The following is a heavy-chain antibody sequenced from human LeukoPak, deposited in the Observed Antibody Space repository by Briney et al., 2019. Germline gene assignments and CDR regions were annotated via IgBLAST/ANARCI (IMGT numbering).Heavy chain of an antibody. V-gene: IGHV1-8*03. J-gene: IGHJ5*02. CDR1: GYTFTNYD. CDR2: VNPYSGNT. Sequence: GSVRVSCKASGYTFTNYDINWVRQATGQGLEWVGWVNPYSGNTGYAQKFQGRVTITRNTAISTAYMELSSLTSEDTAVYYCVRGDRNYDILTGYSKSRFDPWGQGTLVTVSS. D-gene: IGHD3-9*01. CDR3: VRGDRNYDILTGYSKSRFDP.